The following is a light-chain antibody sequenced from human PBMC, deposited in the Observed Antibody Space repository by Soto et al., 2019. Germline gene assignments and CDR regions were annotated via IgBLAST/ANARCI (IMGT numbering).Light chain of an antibody. Sequence: EIVLTQSPGALSLYPGERATLSCRASQSVSSSYLAWYQQKPGQAPRLLIYGASSRATGIPDRFSGSGSGTDFTLTISRLEPEDFAVYYCQQYGSSPPKTFGGGTKVDIK. CDR1: QSVSSSY. V-gene: IGKV3-20*01. CDR3: QQYGSSPPKT. CDR2: GAS. J-gene: IGKJ4*01.